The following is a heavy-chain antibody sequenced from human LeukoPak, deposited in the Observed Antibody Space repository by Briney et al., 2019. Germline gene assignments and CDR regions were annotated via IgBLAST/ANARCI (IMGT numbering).Heavy chain of an antibody. D-gene: IGHD2-15*01. CDR2: INHSGST. Sequence: SETLSLTCAVYGGSFSGYYWSWIRQPPGKGLEWIGEINHSGSTNYNPSLKSRVTISVDTSKNQFSLKLSSVTAADTAVYYCARESDIPKRRAFDYWGQGTLVTVSS. CDR1: GGSFSGYY. V-gene: IGHV4-34*01. CDR3: ARESDIPKRRAFDY. J-gene: IGHJ4*02.